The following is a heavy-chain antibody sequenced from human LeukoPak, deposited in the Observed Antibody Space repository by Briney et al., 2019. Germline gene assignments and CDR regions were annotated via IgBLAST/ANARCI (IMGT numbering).Heavy chain of an antibody. CDR1: GYTLTELS. D-gene: IGHD3-22*01. CDR3: ATYYLGGYYDSSGYSLDY. Sequence: ASVKVSCKVSGYTLTELSMHWVRQAPGKGLEWMGGFYPEDGETIYAQKFQGRVTMTEDTSTDTAYMELSSLRSEDTAVYYCATYYLGGYYDSSGYSLDYWGQGTLVTVSS. V-gene: IGHV1-24*01. J-gene: IGHJ4*02. CDR2: FYPEDGET.